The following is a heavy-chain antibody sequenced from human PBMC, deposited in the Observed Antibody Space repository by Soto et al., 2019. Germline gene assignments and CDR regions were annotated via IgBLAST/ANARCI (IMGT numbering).Heavy chain of an antibody. V-gene: IGHV1-69*13. J-gene: IGHJ4*02. CDR1: GGTFSSYA. CDR3: ARDGMGIAAAADY. D-gene: IGHD6-13*01. Sequence: ASVKVSCKASGGTFSSYAISWVRQAPGQGLEWMGGIIPIFGTANYAQKFQGRVTITADESTSTAYMELSSLRSEDTAVYYCARDGMGIAAAADYWGQGTLVTVSS. CDR2: IIPIFGTA.